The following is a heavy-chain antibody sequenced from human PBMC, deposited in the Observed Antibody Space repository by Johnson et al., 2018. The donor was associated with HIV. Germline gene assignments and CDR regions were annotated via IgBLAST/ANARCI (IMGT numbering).Heavy chain of an antibody. CDR3: AREAYYARAFDL. D-gene: IGHD3-3*01. V-gene: IGHV3-30*09. J-gene: IGHJ3*01. CDR2: ISYDGINK. CDR1: GFTFSTSA. Sequence: QVQLVESGGGLVKPGRSLRLSCAASGFTFSTSAMHWVRQAPGKGLKWVATISYDGINKYYADSLKGRFAISRDNSRNTLDLRMDSLRVEDTAVYYCAREAYYARAFDLWGQGTMVTVSS.